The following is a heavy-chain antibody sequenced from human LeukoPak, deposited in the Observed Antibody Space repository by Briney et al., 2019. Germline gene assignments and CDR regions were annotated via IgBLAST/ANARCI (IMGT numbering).Heavy chain of an antibody. CDR1: GYTFTSYY. V-gene: IGHV1-46*01. D-gene: IGHD3-22*01. Sequence: ASVKVSCKASGYTFTSYYMHWVRQAPGQGLEWMGIINPSGGSTSYAQKFQGRVTMTRDTSTSTVYMELSSLRSEDTAVYYCARGEVPAYYYDSSGYYYDWFDPWGQGTLVTVSS. CDR2: INPSGGST. CDR3: ARGEVPAYYYDSSGYYYDWFDP. J-gene: IGHJ5*02.